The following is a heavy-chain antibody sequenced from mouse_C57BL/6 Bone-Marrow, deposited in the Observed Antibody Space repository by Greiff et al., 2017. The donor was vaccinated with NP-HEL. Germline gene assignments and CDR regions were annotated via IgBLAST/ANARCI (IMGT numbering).Heavy chain of an antibody. CDR1: GYTFTSYW. V-gene: IGHV1-52*01. J-gene: IGHJ4*01. CDR2: IDPSDSET. Sequence: QVQLQQPGAELVRPGSSVKLSCKASGYTFTSYWMHWVKQRPIQGLEWIGNIDPSDSETHYNQKFKDKATLTVDKSSSTAYMQLSSLTSEDSAVYYCARNAPFYYYGSSPYYAMDYWGQGTSVTVSS. D-gene: IGHD1-1*01. CDR3: ARNAPFYYYGSSPYYAMDY.